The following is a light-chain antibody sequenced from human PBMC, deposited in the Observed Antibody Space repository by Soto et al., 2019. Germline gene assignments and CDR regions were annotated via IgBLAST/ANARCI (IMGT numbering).Light chain of an antibody. J-gene: IGKJ1*01. CDR2: AAS. CDR3: QQSYSTPQT. V-gene: IGKV1-39*01. CDR1: QSISSY. Sequence: DIQRTQSPSSLSASVGDRVTITCRASQSISSYLNWYQQKPGKAPKLLIYAASSLQSGIPSRFSGSGSGTDFTLTISSPQPEDFATYYCQQSYSTPQTFGQGTKVDIK.